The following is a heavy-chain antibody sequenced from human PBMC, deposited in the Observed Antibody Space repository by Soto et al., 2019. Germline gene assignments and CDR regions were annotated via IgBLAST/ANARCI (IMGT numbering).Heavy chain of an antibody. CDR3: AKAHDIVVVVAATPGRPNYYYYGMDV. CDR1: GFTFSSYA. Sequence: GESLKISCAASGFTFSSYAMSWVRQAPGKGLEWVSAISGSGGSTYYADSVKGRFTISRDNSTSTAYMELSSLRSEDTAVYYCAKAHDIVVVVAATPGRPNYYYYGMDVWGQGTTVTVSS. D-gene: IGHD2-15*01. J-gene: IGHJ6*02. V-gene: IGHV3-23*01. CDR2: ISGSGGST.